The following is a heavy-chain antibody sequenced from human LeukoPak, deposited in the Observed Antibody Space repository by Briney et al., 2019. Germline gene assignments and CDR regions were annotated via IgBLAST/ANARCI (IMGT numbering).Heavy chain of an antibody. J-gene: IGHJ4*02. Sequence: SETLSLTCTVSGGSISSTSYYWGWIRQPPGKVLEWSGCIDESGSTYYNPALKGRVTIYVDTSKNQFSLKLSSVTAADPAIYSYARQTGGFHSSDYYRTTEKYYFDYWGQGTLVTVSS. D-gene: IGHD3-22*01. V-gene: IGHV4-39*01. CDR3: ARQTGGFHSSDYYRTTEKYYFDY. CDR2: IDESGST. CDR1: GGSISSTSYY.